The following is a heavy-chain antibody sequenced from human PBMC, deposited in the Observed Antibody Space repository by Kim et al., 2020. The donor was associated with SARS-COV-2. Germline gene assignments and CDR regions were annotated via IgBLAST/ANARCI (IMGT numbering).Heavy chain of an antibody. D-gene: IGHD6-13*01. CDR1: GYTFTGYY. CDR3: ARSPFHGMQQLEQEFQH. J-gene: IGHJ1*01. V-gene: IGHV1-2*06. Sequence: ASVKVSCKASGYTFTGYYMHWVRQAPGQGLEWMGRINPNSGGTNYAQKVQGRVTMTRDTSISTAYMELSRVRSDNTAVYYCARSPFHGMQQLEQEFQHWGQGTLVTVSS. CDR2: INPNSGGT.